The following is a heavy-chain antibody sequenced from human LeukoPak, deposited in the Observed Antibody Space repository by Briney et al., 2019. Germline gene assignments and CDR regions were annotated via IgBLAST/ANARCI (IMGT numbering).Heavy chain of an antibody. D-gene: IGHD3-10*01. CDR2: IYYSGST. V-gene: IGHV4-59*08. CDR1: GVSINSYY. Sequence: SETLSLTCTVSGVSINSYYWSWIRQSPGKGLEWIGYIYYSGSTNSNPSLKSRVTISIDTSRNHLSLKLSSVTAADTAVYYCARHGGVVRGEGSDAFDIWGQGTMVIVSS. J-gene: IGHJ3*02. CDR3: ARHGGVVRGEGSDAFDI.